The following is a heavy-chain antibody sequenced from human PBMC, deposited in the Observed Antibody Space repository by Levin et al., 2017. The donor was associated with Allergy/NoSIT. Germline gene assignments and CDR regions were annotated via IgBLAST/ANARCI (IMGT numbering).Heavy chain of an antibody. J-gene: IGHJ4*02. CDR1: GFTFSSYS. CDR2: ISSSSSYI. V-gene: IGHV3-21*01. Sequence: PGGSLRLSCAASGFTFSSYSMNWVRQAPGKGLEWVSSISSSSSYIYYADSVKGRFTISRDNAKNSLYLQMNSLRAEDTAVYYCARDMKSRVFWSGYGVDYWGQGTLVTVSS. CDR3: ARDMKSRVFWSGYGVDY. D-gene: IGHD3-3*01.